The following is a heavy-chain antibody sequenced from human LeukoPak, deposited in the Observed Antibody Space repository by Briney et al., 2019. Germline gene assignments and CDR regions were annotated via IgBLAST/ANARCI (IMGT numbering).Heavy chain of an antibody. CDR1: GYTFTSYD. V-gene: IGHV1-8*01. CDR3: ARGDLIAAAGHDAFDI. J-gene: IGHJ3*02. Sequence: ASVKVSCKASGYTFTSYDINWVRQATGQGLEWMGWMNPNSGNTGYAQKFQGRVTMTRNTSISTAYMELSSLRSEDTAVYYCARGDLIAAAGHDAFDIWGQGTMVTVSS. CDR2: MNPNSGNT. D-gene: IGHD6-13*01.